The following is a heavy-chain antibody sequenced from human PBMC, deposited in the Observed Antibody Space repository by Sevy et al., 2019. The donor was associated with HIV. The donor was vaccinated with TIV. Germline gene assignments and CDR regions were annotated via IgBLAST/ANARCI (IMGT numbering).Heavy chain of an antibody. V-gene: IGHV4-30-4*01. Sequence: SETLSLTCTVSGGSFTSSDSYWSWIRQPPGEGLEWIGYIHYTGGTYYNPFLMSPVAMSVDTSEKQFSLKLSFLTAADTAVYYCASKRGYNDGPFDYWGQGTLVTVSS. CDR3: ASKRGYNDGPFDY. CDR1: GGSFTSSDSY. CDR2: IHYTGGT. J-gene: IGHJ4*02. D-gene: IGHD5-12*01.